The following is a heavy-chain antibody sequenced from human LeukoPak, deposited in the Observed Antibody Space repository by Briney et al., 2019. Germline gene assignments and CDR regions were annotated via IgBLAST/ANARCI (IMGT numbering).Heavy chain of an antibody. D-gene: IGHD1-26*01. V-gene: IGHV4-39*01. CDR3: ARYSGSYLYYFDY. J-gene: IGHJ4*02. Sequence: KPSEPLSLTCTVSGGSISSSSYYWGWIRQPPGKGLEWFGSIYYSGSTYYNPSLKSRVTISVDTSKNQFSLKLSSVTAADTAMYYCARYSGSYLYYFDYWGQGTLVTVSS. CDR1: GGSISSSSYY. CDR2: IYYSGST.